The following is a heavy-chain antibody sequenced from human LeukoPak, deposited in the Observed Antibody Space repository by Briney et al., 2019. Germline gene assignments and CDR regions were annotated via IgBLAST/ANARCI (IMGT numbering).Heavy chain of an antibody. Sequence: RGSLRLSCAASGFTFSSYAMSWVRQAPGKGLEWVSGISGSGGSTYYADSVKGRFTISRDNSKNTLYLQMNSLRAEDTAVYYCAKALLTYGDYNYWGQGTLVTVSS. D-gene: IGHD4-17*01. CDR1: GFTFSSYA. J-gene: IGHJ4*02. CDR3: AKALLTYGDYNY. CDR2: ISGSGGST. V-gene: IGHV3-23*01.